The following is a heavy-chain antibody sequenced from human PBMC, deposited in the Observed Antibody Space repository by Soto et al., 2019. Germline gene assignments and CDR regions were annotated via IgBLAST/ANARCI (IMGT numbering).Heavy chain of an antibody. Sequence: TLSLTCTVSGGSISSFCYYWSWIRQHPGKGLEWIGYIYYSGSTYYNPSLKSRVTISVDTSKNQFSLKLSSVTAADTAVYYCARDHPYSSSWYLGYYYYGMDVWGQGTTVTVSS. D-gene: IGHD6-13*01. CDR2: IYYSGST. V-gene: IGHV4-31*03. CDR1: GGSISSFCYY. CDR3: ARDHPYSSSWYLGYYYYGMDV. J-gene: IGHJ6*02.